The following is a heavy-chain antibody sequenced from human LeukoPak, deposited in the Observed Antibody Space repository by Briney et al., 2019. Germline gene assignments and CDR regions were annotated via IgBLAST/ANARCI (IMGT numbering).Heavy chain of an antibody. D-gene: IGHD7-27*01. V-gene: IGHV4-4*07. CDR1: GYSISSGYF. Sequence: PSETLSLTCTVSGYSISSGYFWRWIRQPAGKGLEWIGRIYTSGSTNYNPSLKSRVTMSVDTSKNQFSLKLSSVTAADTAVYYCARGPHYALGIYFDYWGQGTLVTVSS. J-gene: IGHJ4*02. CDR2: IYTSGST. CDR3: ARGPHYALGIYFDY.